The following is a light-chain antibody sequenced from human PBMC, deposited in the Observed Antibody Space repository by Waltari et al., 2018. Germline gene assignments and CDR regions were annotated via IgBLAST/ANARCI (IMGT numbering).Light chain of an antibody. CDR2: DAS. J-gene: IGKJ3*01. Sequence: DIQMTQSPSTLSASVGDRVPITCRASQRISSWLAWYQQKPGKAPKLLIYDASSLESGVPSRFSGSGSGTEFTLTISSLQPDDFATYYCQQYNSYLFTFGPGTKVDIK. CDR1: QRISSW. CDR3: QQYNSYLFT. V-gene: IGKV1-5*01.